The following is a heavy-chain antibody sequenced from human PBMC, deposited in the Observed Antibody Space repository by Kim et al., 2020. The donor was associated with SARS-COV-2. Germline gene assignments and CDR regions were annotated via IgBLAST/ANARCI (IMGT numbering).Heavy chain of an antibody. CDR1: GGSFSGYY. D-gene: IGHD6-19*01. Sequence: SETLSLTCAVYGGSFSGYYWSWIRQPPGKGLEWIGEINHSGSTNYNPSLKSRVTISVDTSKNQFSLKLSSVTAADTAVYYCARVAPQRSGWYGGNIDYWGQGTLVTVSS. CDR2: INHSGST. J-gene: IGHJ4*02. CDR3: ARVAPQRSGWYGGNIDY. V-gene: IGHV4-34*01.